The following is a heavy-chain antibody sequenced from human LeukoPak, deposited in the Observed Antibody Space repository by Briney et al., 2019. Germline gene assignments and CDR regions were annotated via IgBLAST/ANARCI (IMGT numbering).Heavy chain of an antibody. CDR2: ISYDGSNK. D-gene: IGHD1-26*01. Sequence: PGGSLRLSCAASGFTFSSYAMHWVRQAPGKGLEWVAVISYDGSNKYYADSVKGRFTISRDNSKNTLYLQMNSLRAEDTAVYYCARDTSGSHDYWGQGTLVTVSS. CDR3: ARDTSGSHDY. CDR1: GFTFSSYA. J-gene: IGHJ4*02. V-gene: IGHV3-30-3*01.